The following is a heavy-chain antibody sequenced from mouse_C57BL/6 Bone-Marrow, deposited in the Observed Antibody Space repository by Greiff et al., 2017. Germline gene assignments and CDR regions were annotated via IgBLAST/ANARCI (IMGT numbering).Heavy chain of an antibody. Sequence: EVKLMESGGGLVQPGGSLSLSCAASGFTFTDYYMSWVRQPPGKALEWVGFIRNKANGYTTEYSVSVKGRLTISRDNSQSILYLQMKALRAEDSATYYCARYTAYACYAMDYWGQGTSVTVSS. CDR3: ARYTAYACYAMDY. CDR1: GFTFTDYY. D-gene: IGHD6-5*01. V-gene: IGHV7-3*01. CDR2: IRNKANGYTT. J-gene: IGHJ4*01.